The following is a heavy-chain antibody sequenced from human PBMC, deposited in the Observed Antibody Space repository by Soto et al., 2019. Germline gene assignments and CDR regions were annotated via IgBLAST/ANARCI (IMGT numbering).Heavy chain of an antibody. CDR2: IYYSGST. CDR1: GGSISSYY. CDR3: ARFAVPAAIANYYYYYYMDV. D-gene: IGHD2-2*01. J-gene: IGHJ6*03. Sequence: SETLSLTCTVSGGSISSYYWSWIRQPPGKGLEWIGYIYYSGSTNYNPSLKSRVTISVDTSKNQFSLKLSSVTAADTAVYYCARFAVPAAIANYYYYYYMDVWGKGTTVTVSS. V-gene: IGHV4-59*08.